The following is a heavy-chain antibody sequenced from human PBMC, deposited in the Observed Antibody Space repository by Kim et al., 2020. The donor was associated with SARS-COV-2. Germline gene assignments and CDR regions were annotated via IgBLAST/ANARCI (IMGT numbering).Heavy chain of an antibody. D-gene: IGHD5-12*01. Sequence: GGSLRLSCAASGFTFSSYAMHWVRQAPGKGLEYVSAISSNGGSTYYADSVKGRFTISRDNSKNTLYLQMGSLRAEDMAVYYCARDRRDGYNYEWYYFDYCGQGTLVTVSS. V-gene: IGHV3-64*02. J-gene: IGHJ4*02. CDR2: ISSNGGST. CDR3: ARDRRDGYNYEWYYFDY. CDR1: GFTFSSYA.